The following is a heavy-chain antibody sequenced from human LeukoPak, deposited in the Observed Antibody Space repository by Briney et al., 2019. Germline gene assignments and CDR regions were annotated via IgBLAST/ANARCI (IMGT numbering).Heavy chain of an antibody. V-gene: IGHV4-31*03. J-gene: IGHJ4*02. CDR3: ARNYYYDSSGFPFDY. CDR2: IYYSGST. D-gene: IGHD3-22*01. Sequence: PSETLSLTCPVSGGSISSGGYYWSWIRQHPGKGLEWIGYIYYSGSTYYNPSLKSRVTISVDTSKNQFSLKLSSVTAADTAVYYCARNYYYDSSGFPFDYWGQGTLVTVSS. CDR1: GGSISSGGYY.